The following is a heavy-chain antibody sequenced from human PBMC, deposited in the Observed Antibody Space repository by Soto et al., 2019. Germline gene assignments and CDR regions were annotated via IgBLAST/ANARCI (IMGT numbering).Heavy chain of an antibody. J-gene: IGHJ6*02. CDR1: GYRFSSYW. V-gene: IGHV5-51*01. Sequence: GESLKISCKGSGYRFSSYWIAWVRQRPGKGLEWMGIIYPGDSETKYSPSFQGQVTMSADKSNSTAYLQWSSLKASDTANYYCARQGSNGAYYYYGMDVWGQGTAVTSP. CDR3: ARQGSNGAYYYYGMDV. CDR2: IYPGDSET. D-gene: IGHD2-8*01.